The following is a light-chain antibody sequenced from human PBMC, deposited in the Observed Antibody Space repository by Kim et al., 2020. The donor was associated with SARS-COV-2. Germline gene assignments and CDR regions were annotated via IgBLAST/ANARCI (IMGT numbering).Light chain of an antibody. J-gene: IGKJ1*01. Sequence: AAVGDRVTFTCRASQGISNYLAWYQQKPGEVPKPLIYAASALQSGVPSRFSGSGSGTDFTLTISSLQPEDVATYYCQKYDGAPWTFGQGTKVDIK. CDR1: QGISNY. CDR3: QKYDGAPWT. V-gene: IGKV1-27*01. CDR2: AAS.